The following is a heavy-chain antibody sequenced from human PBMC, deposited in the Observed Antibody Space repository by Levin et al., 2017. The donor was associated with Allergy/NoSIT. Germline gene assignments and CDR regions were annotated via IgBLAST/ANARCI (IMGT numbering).Heavy chain of an antibody. V-gene: IGHV4-61*01. Sequence: ARYCGGWIQQPPGKGLEWIGYIYYSGSTNYNPSLKSRVTISVDTSKNQFSLKLSSVTAADTAVYYCARDFGGSSWFDGWGQGTLVTVSS. D-gene: IGHD6-13*01. CDR3: ARDFGGSSWFDG. J-gene: IGHJ5*02. CDR1: ARYC. CDR2: IYYSGST.